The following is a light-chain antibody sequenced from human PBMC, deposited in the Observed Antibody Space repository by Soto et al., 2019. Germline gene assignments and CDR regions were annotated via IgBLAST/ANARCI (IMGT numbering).Light chain of an antibody. CDR3: QQYNSYPLT. Sequence: DSQMTQSPSTLSASVGDRVTITCRASQSISSWLAWYQQKPGKATKLLIYDASSLESEVPSRFSGSGFGTEFTLTFSSPQPDDFATYYCQQYNSYPLTFGGGTKVDIK. V-gene: IGKV1-5*01. CDR2: DAS. CDR1: QSISSW. J-gene: IGKJ4*01.